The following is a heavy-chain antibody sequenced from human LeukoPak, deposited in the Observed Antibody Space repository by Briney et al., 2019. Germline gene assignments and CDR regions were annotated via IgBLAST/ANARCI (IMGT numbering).Heavy chain of an antibody. CDR3: ARDINRRFDF. V-gene: IGHV3-48*02. CDR2: ISSTSNTI. CDR1: GFTFSPYS. D-gene: IGHD1-14*01. Sequence: GGSLRLSCAASGFTFSPYSMNWVRQAPGKGLEWVSYISSTSNTIYYADSVKGRFTLSRDNAKNSLYLQMNSLRDEDTAVYYCARDINRRFDFWGQGTLVIVSS. J-gene: IGHJ4*02.